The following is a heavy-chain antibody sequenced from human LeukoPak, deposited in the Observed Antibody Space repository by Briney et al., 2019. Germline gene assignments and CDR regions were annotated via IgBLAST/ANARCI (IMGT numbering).Heavy chain of an antibody. V-gene: IGHV4-59*08. J-gene: IGHJ4*02. Sequence: SETLSLTCTVSGGSISSYYWSWIRQPPGKGLEWIGYIYYSGSTNYNPSLKSRVTISVDTSKNQFSLKLSSVTAADTAVYYCARQREPGGYSSSWGQGALVTVSS. CDR3: ARQREPGGYSSS. CDR2: IYYSGST. D-gene: IGHD6-13*01. CDR1: GGSISSYY.